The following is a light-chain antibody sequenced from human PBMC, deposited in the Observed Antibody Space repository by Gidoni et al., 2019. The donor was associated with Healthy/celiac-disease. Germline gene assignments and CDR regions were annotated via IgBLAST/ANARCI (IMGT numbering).Light chain of an antibody. CDR3: QQYNNWPPSIT. CDR1: QSVSSH. J-gene: IGKJ5*01. CDR2: GAS. Sequence: EIVMTQSPATLSVSPGERATLSCRASQSVSSHLDWYQQKHGQSPRLLIYGASPRATGIPARFSGSGSGTEFTLTISSLQSEDFSVYYCQQYNNWPPSITFGQGTRLEIK. V-gene: IGKV3-15*01.